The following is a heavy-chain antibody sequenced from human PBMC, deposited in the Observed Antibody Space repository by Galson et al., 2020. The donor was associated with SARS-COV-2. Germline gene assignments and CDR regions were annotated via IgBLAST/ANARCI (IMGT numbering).Heavy chain of an antibody. CDR2: ISWVGERT. V-gene: IGHV3-43*01. CDR1: GFTIDDYT. J-gene: IGHJ3*02. Sequence: GGSLRLSCAASGFTIDDYTMHWVRQAPGKGLEWVALISWVGERTFYANSVEGRFTISRDNSKNSLDLQMGSLRTEDTALYYCSARYYYETSAHFYLGAFDIWGEGTKVSV. D-gene: IGHD3-22*01. CDR3: SARYYYETSAHFYLGAFDI.